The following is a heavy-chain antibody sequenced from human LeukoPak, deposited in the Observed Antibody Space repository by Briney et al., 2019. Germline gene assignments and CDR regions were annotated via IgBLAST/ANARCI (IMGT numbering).Heavy chain of an antibody. Sequence: SETLSLTCTVYGGSFSGYYRSWIRQPPGKGLEWIGEINHSGSTNYNPSLKSRVTISVDTSKNQFSLKPGSVTAADTAVYYCARDIVATITTVRTYYFDYWGQGTLVTVSS. D-gene: IGHD5-12*01. CDR3: ARDIVATITTVRTYYFDY. V-gene: IGHV4-34*01. CDR1: GGSFSGYY. CDR2: INHSGST. J-gene: IGHJ4*02.